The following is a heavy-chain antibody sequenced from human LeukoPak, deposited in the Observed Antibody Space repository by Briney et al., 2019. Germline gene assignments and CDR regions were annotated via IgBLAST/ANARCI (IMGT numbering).Heavy chain of an antibody. CDR3: ARGDYGGNSVDY. D-gene: IGHD4-23*01. CDR2: IFYSGST. J-gene: IGHJ4*02. Sequence: SETLSLTCSVSGGSISSHYWSWIRQPPGKGLEWLGYIFYSGSTNYNPSLKSRVTISVDTSKNQISLKLSSVTAADTAVYYCARGDYGGNSVDYWGQGTLVTVSS. V-gene: IGHV4-59*11. CDR1: GGSISSHY.